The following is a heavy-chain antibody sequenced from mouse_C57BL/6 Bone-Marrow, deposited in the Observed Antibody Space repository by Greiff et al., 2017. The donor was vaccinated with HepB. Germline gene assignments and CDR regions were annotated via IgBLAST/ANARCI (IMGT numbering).Heavy chain of an antibody. Sequence: EVQLQESGGDLVKPGGSLKLSCAASGFTFSSYGMSWVRQTPDKRLEWVATISSGGSYTYYPDSVKGRFTISRDNAKNTLYLQMSSLKSEDTAMYYCARPLLPRYYFDYWGQGTTLTVSS. D-gene: IGHD1-1*01. V-gene: IGHV5-6*01. J-gene: IGHJ2*01. CDR3: ARPLLPRYYFDY. CDR1: GFTFSSYG. CDR2: ISSGGSYT.